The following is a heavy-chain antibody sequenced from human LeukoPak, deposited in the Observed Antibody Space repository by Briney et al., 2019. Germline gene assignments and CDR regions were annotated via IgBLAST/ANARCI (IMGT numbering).Heavy chain of an antibody. CDR2: ISYDGSNK. CDR3: ARVGGGALYYFDY. CDR1: GFTFSSYA. Sequence: GGSLRLSCAASGFTFSSYAMHWVRQAPGKGLEWVAVISYDGSNKYYADSVKGRFTISRDNSKNTLYLQMNSLRAEDTAVYYCARVGGGALYYFDYWGQGTLVTVSS. J-gene: IGHJ4*02. D-gene: IGHD2-21*01. V-gene: IGHV3-30*14.